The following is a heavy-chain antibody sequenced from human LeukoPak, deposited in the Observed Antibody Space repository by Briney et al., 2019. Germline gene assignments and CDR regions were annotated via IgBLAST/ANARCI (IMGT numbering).Heavy chain of an antibody. CDR2: ISWNSGSI. D-gene: IGHD6-19*01. Sequence: GGSLRLSCAASGFTFDDYAMHWVRQAPGKGLEWVSGISWNSGSIGYADSVKGRFTISRDNAKNSLYLQMNSLRAEDMASYYCAKGGYSSGWQNNWFDPWGQGTLVTVSS. CDR1: GFTFDDYA. V-gene: IGHV3-9*03. CDR3: AKGGYSSGWQNNWFDP. J-gene: IGHJ5*02.